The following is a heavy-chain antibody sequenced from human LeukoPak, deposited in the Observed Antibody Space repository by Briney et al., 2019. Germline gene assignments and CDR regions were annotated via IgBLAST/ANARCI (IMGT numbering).Heavy chain of an antibody. J-gene: IGHJ4*02. CDR3: AAVEREYFDTSGYFDY. V-gene: IGHV1-24*01. Sequence: PGASVKVSCRISGYTLTEFSIHWVRQSPGKGLEWMGGFDPEDGIIIYAQNFQGRVTMTEDTSTDTAHMELSSLRSEDTAVYYCAAVEREYFDTSGYFDYWGQGTLVTVSS. CDR2: FDPEDGII. CDR1: GYTLTEFS. D-gene: IGHD3-22*01.